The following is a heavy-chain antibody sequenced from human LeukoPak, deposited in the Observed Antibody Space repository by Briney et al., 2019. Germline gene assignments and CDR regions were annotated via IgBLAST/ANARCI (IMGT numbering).Heavy chain of an antibody. J-gene: IGHJ4*02. CDR2: IKQDGSEK. D-gene: IGHD3-16*02. CDR3: ARFRTLRLGELSWYYFDY. Sequence: GGSLRLSCATSGFTSSTCWMSWVRQAPGKGLEWVANIKQDGSEKYYVDSVRGRFTISRDSAKNSLYLQMNSLRAEDTAVYYCARFRTLRLGELSWYYFDYWGQGTLVTVSS. CDR1: GFTSSTCW. V-gene: IGHV3-7*01.